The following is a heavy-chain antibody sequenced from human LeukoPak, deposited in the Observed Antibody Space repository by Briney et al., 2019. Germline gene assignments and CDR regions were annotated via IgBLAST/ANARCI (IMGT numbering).Heavy chain of an antibody. CDR3: EKDSHLDV. CDR2: IHSTGNS. CDR1: GGSISGTDLY. D-gene: IGHD2-15*01. J-gene: IGHJ6*02. V-gene: IGHV4-39*01. Sequence: TSETLPLTCTVSGGSISGTDLYWGWIRQLPEKGLEWIGNIHSTGNSFCNPSLKSRVTISIDTSKNQFSLKLSSVTAADTAVYYCEKDSHLDVWGHGTTVTVSS.